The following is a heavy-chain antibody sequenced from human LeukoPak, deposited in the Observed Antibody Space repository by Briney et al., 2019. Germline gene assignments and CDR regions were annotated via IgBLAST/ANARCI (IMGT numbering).Heavy chain of an antibody. V-gene: IGHV3-33*01. D-gene: IGHD3-22*01. CDR3: ARARNNYDSSGYSALDY. CDR2: LYYDGTNK. CDR1: GFSFSSYG. Sequence: GASLRLSCAASGFSFSSYGMHWVRQAPGKGLEWVASLYYDGTNKYYADSVKGRFTISRDNSKNTLYLQMNSLRAEDTAVYYCARARNNYDSSGYSALDYWGQGTLVTVSS. J-gene: IGHJ4*02.